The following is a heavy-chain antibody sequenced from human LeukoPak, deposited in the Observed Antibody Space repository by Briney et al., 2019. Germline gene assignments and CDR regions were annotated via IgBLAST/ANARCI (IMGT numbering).Heavy chain of an antibody. J-gene: IGHJ4*02. CDR3: ARGPRAFDY. Sequence: GGSLRLSCAASGFTFTTDPMHWVRQTPGKGLEWLGVLSYDGTDWYYADSVRGRFTISRDNSKKTLYLQMNSLTREDTAVYYCARGPRAFDYWGQGTLVTVSS. CDR2: LSYDGTDW. V-gene: IGHV3-30*04. CDR1: GFTFTTDP.